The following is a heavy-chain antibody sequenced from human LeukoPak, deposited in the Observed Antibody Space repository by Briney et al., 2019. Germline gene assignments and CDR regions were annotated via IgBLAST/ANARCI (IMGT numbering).Heavy chain of an antibody. CDR2: ISYDGSNK. V-gene: IGHV3-30*04. CDR3: AKDREWHTAMVIDPYFDY. CDR1: GFTFSSYA. Sequence: PGGSLRLSCAASGFTFSSYAMHWVRQAPGKGLEWVAVISYDGSNKYYADSVKGRFTISRDNSKNTLYLQMNSLRAEDTAVYYCAKDREWHTAMVIDPYFDYWGQGTLVTVSS. J-gene: IGHJ4*02. D-gene: IGHD5-18*01.